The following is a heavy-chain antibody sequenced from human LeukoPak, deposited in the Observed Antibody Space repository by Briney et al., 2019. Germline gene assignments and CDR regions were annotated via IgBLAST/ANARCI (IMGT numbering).Heavy chain of an antibody. V-gene: IGHV4-59*08. CDR1: GGSISSYY. CDR2: IYHTGST. CDR3: ARPAWGSSWNAFDI. J-gene: IGHJ3*02. Sequence: SETLSLTCTVSGGSISSYYWSWIRQPPGKGLEWIGYIYHTGSTDYNPSLKSRVTISVDTSKKQFSLKMSSVTAADTAVYYCARPAWGSSWNAFDIWGRGTMVTVSS. D-gene: IGHD6-13*01.